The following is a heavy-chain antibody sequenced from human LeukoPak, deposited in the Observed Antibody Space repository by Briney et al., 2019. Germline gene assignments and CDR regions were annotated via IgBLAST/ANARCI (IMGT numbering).Heavy chain of an antibody. CDR2: IYPGDSDT. D-gene: IGHD6-19*01. J-gene: IGHJ4*02. V-gene: IGHV5-51*01. Sequence: GESLKISCKGSGYSFSTYWIGWLRQMPGKGLEWMGIIYPGDSDTRYSPSFQGQVTISADKSISTAYLQWSSLKASDTAMYYCARQICGGCPEGAFDIWGQGTLVTVSS. CDR3: ARQICGGCPEGAFDI. CDR1: GYSFSTYW.